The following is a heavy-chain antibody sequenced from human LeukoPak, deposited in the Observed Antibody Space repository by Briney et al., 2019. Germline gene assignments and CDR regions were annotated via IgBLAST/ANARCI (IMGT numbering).Heavy chain of an antibody. J-gene: IGHJ4*02. D-gene: IGHD4-23*01. CDR3: ARYVVSRGYSFDY. CDR2: IHYSGTT. CDR1: GGSSSSGSYH. Sequence: SKTLSLTCTVSGGSSSSGSYHWAWIRQPPGKGLEWIGTIHYSGTTYYNPSLKSRVTVSVDTSKNQFSLRLTSVTAADTSVYYCARYVVSRGYSFDYWGQGTLVTVSS. V-gene: IGHV4-39*01.